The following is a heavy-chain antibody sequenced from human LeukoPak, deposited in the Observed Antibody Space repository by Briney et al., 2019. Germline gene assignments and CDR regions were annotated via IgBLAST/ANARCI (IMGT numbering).Heavy chain of an antibody. V-gene: IGHV3-21*01. Sequence: PGGSLRLFCAASGFTFSSYSMNWVRQAPGKGLEWVSSISSSSSYIYYADSVKGRFTISRDNAKNSLYLQMNSLRAEDTAVYYCASPIPTNSGLDYWGQGTLVTVSS. CDR1: GFTFSSYS. CDR2: ISSSSSYI. D-gene: IGHD2-2*02. CDR3: ASPIPTNSGLDY. J-gene: IGHJ4*02.